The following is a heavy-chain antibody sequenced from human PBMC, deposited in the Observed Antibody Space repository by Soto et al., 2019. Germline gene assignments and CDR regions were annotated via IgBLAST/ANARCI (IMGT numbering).Heavy chain of an antibody. CDR1: GYTFTTYA. Sequence: QVPLVQSGVAVKKPGASVKVSRKASGYTFTTYAMHWVRQAPGQRLEWMGWINAGNGKTKYSQKFQGRVTITRDTSATTAYMELSSLRSEDTAVYYCARAGDDCSTTNCYMIDYWGQGTLVTVSS. CDR2: INAGNGKT. J-gene: IGHJ4*02. CDR3: ARAGDDCSTTNCYMIDY. D-gene: IGHD2-2*02. V-gene: IGHV1-3*01.